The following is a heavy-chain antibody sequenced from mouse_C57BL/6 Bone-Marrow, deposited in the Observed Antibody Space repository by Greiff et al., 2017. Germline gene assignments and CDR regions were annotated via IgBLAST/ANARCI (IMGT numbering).Heavy chain of an antibody. CDR2: ISSGGSYT. CDR1: GFTFSSYG. J-gene: IGHJ2*01. Sequence: EVKLQESGGDLVKPGGSLKLSCAASGFTFSSYGMSWVRQTPDKRLEWVATISSGGSYTYYPDSVKGRSTISRDNAKNTLYLQMSSLKSEDTAMYYGARPYYGSSIFDYWGQGTTLTVSS. CDR3: ARPYYGSSIFDY. D-gene: IGHD1-1*01. V-gene: IGHV5-6*01.